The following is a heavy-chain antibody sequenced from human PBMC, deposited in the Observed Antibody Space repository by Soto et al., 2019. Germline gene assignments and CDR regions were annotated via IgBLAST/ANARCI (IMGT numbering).Heavy chain of an antibody. CDR2: FIPMFDIT. CDR3: ARVDSSMFEAGEWLDP. V-gene: IGHV1-69*01. D-gene: IGHD5-18*01. J-gene: IGHJ5*02. Sequence: QVQLVQSGAEVKTPGSSVKVSCKASGGTFNNNAINWVRQAPGQGLEWMGGFIPMFDITDYAQKFQGRVTITADESTGTTYLELHSLRSEDTAVYYCARVDSSMFEAGEWLDPWGQGTLVTVSS. CDR1: GGTFNNNA.